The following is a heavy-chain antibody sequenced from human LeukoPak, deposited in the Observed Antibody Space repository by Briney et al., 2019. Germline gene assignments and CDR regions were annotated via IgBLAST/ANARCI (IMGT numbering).Heavy chain of an antibody. CDR1: GGTLSSYA. D-gene: IGHD3-10*01. Sequence: SVKVSCKASGGTLSSYAISWVRQAPGQGLEWMGRINPILGIANYAQKFQGRVRITADKSTSTAYMELSSLRSEDTAVYYCASGDSGYYFDYWGQGTLVTVSS. J-gene: IGHJ4*02. CDR3: ASGDSGYYFDY. CDR2: INPILGIA. V-gene: IGHV1-69*04.